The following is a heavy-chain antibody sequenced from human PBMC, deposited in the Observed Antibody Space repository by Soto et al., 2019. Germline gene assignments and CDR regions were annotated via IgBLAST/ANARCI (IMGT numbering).Heavy chain of an antibody. CDR1: GNSFTSYW. V-gene: IGHV5-51*01. D-gene: IGHD3-10*01. CDR2: IYPGDSDT. J-gene: IGHJ6*02. CDR3: SRAMIRGNNYYVIAV. Sequence: GEALKISSKGSGNSFTSYWIGWVRQMPGKGLEGMGIIYPGDSDTRYSPSFQGQVTISANKSISTAYLQWSSLKASDTAMYYCSRAMIRGNNYYVIAVWAQRSTVPVSS.